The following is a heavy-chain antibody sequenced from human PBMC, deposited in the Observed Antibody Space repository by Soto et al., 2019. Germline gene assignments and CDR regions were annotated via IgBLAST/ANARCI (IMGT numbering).Heavy chain of an antibody. CDR3: ARHCSSTSCLFGRFDP. Sequence: SETLSLTCTVSGGSISSGGYYWSWIRQHPGKGLEWIGYIYYSGSTYYNPSLKSRVTISVDKSKNQFSLKLSSVTAADTAVYYCARHCSSTSCLFGRFDPWGQGTLVTVSS. CDR1: GGSISSGGYY. J-gene: IGHJ5*02. CDR2: IYYSGST. D-gene: IGHD2-2*01. V-gene: IGHV4-31*03.